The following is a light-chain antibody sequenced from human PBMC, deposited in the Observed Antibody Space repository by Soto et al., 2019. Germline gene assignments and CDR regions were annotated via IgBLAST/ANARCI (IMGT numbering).Light chain of an antibody. J-gene: IGKJ4*01. Sequence: DIQLTQSPSFLSASVGDRVTITCRASQGISSYLAWYQQKPGKAPKLLIYAASTLQSGVPSRFSGSGSGTEFTLTISSLQPEDFATYYCLQVNSYPLTFGGGTTVEIK. CDR2: AAS. CDR3: LQVNSYPLT. V-gene: IGKV1-9*01. CDR1: QGISSY.